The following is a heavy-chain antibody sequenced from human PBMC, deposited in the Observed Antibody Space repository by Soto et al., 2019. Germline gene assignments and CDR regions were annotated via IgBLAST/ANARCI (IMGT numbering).Heavy chain of an antibody. Sequence: EVQLVESGGDLAQPGGSQRLSCAASGFTFSSYWMHWVRQAPGKGLVWVSRINSDGSSTSYADSVKGRFTISRDNAKNTLYLQMNSLRAEDTAVYYCVRTSLVVAAATREDYWGQGTLVTVSS. CDR2: INSDGSST. CDR3: VRTSLVVAAATREDY. J-gene: IGHJ4*02. CDR1: GFTFSSYW. D-gene: IGHD2-15*01. V-gene: IGHV3-74*01.